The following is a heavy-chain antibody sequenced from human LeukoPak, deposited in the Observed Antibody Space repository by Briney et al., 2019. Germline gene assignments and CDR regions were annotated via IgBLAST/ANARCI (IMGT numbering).Heavy chain of an antibody. V-gene: IGHV4-59*08. J-gene: IGHJ6*02. CDR3: AGLYGMDV. CDR2: IYYSGST. CDR1: GGSISSYY. Sequence: SETLSLTCTVSGGSISSYYWSWIRQPPGKGLEWIGYIYYSGSTNYNPSLKSRVTISVDTSKNQFSLKLSSVTVADTAVYYCAGLYGMDVWGQGTTVTVSS.